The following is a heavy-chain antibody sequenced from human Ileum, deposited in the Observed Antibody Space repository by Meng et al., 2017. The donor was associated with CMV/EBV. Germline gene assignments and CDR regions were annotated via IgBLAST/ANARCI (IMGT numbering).Heavy chain of an antibody. CDR1: GFDFNNSG. D-gene: IGHD2/OR15-2a*01. J-gene: IGHJ4*02. CDR3: AKDVSLYASLPMDF. Sequence: GGSLRLSCVASGFDFNNSGMHWIRQAPGQGLEWVAGISWASGTVGYADSVRGRFTISRDNAKNSLYILMNSLRLEDTALYFCAKDVSLYASLPMDFWGQGTPVTVSS. V-gene: IGHV3-9*01. CDR2: ISWASGTV.